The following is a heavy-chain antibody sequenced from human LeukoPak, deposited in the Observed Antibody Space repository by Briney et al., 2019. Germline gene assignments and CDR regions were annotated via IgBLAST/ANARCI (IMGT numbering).Heavy chain of an antibody. CDR2: IDNRGDNT. D-gene: IGHD1-7*01. CDR1: GFTFSSYA. CDR3: ARALDGTIDY. Sequence: PGGSLRLSCAASGFTFSSYAMAWVRQAPGKGLEWLSGIDNRGDNTYYADSVKGRFTISRDNSKNTLYLQMNSLRAEDTAVYYCARALDGTIDYWGQGTLVTVSS. V-gene: IGHV3-23*01. J-gene: IGHJ4*02.